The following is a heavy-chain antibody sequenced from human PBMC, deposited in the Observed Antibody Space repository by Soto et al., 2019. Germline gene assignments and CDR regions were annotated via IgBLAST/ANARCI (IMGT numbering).Heavy chain of an antibody. CDR2: VKEDGGEQ. V-gene: IGHV3-7*03. Sequence: PGGSLRLSCVASGFSLGGYWMSWVRQAPGKGPEWVANVKEDGGEQHYVDSVKGRFTISRANTENSLFLQMNNLRVEDSAIYYCAITTSTVSYWFDPWGPGTQVTVYS. CDR3: AITTSTVSYWFDP. D-gene: IGHD4-4*01. CDR1: GFSLGGYW. J-gene: IGHJ5*02.